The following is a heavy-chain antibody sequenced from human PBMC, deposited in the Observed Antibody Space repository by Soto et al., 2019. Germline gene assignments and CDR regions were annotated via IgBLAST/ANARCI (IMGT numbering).Heavy chain of an antibody. V-gene: IGHV3-23*01. D-gene: IGHD6-19*01. J-gene: IGHJ3*02. Sequence: EVQLLESGGGLVQPGGSLRLSCAASGFTFSSYAMSWVRQAPGKGLEWVSAISGSGGSTYYADSVKGRFTISRDNSKNTLYLQMNSLRAEDTAVYYCAKATIGIALADLIGGDAFDIWGQGTMVTVSS. CDR1: GFTFSSYA. CDR3: AKATIGIALADLIGGDAFDI. CDR2: ISGSGGST.